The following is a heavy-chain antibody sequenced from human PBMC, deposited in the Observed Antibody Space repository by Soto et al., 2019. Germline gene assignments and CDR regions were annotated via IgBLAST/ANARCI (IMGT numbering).Heavy chain of an antibody. V-gene: IGHV3-13*01. J-gene: IGHJ2*01. CDR3: ARARIWGSYRQKFNWYFDL. D-gene: IGHD3-16*02. CDR2: IGTAGDT. Sequence: EVQLVESGGGLVQPGGSLRLSCAASGFTFSSYDMHWVRQATGKGLEWVSAIGTAGDTYYPGSVKGRFTISRENAKNSLYLPMNSLSAGDTAVYYCARARIWGSYRQKFNWYFDLLGRGTLVTVSS. CDR1: GFTFSSYD.